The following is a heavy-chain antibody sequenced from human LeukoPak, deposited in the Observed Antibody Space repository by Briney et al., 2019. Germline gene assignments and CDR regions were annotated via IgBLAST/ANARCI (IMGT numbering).Heavy chain of an antibody. V-gene: IGHV3-23*01. CDR3: AKSGYGGWYVLPYYFDY. CDR2: ISGSGGST. CDR1: GFTFSSYA. J-gene: IGHJ4*02. Sequence: GGSLRLSCAASGFTFSSYAMSWVRQAPGKGLEWVSAISGSGGSTSYADSVKGRFTISRDNSKNTLYLQMNSLRAEDTAVYYCAKSGYGGWYVLPYYFDYWGQGTLVTVSS. D-gene: IGHD6-19*01.